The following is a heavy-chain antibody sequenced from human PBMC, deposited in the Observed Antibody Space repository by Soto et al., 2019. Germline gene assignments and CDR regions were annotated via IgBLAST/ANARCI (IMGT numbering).Heavy chain of an antibody. CDR2: IYNSGGT. Sequence: QVQLQESGPGLVKPSETLSLTCTVSGGSVSSGSYSWSWIRQPPGKGLEWIGYIYNSGGTNYNPSLKSRVTISVDTSKNQFSLKLSSATAADTAVYYCARVGGRLGRIAARPQADPYYYAMDVWGQGPTVTVSS. CDR1: GGSVSSGSYS. J-gene: IGHJ6*02. V-gene: IGHV4-61*01. D-gene: IGHD6-6*01. CDR3: ARVGGRLGRIAARPQADPYYYAMDV.